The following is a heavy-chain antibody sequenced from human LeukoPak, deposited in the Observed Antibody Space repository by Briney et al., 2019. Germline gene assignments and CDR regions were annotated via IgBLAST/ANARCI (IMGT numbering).Heavy chain of an antibody. D-gene: IGHD3-3*01. V-gene: IGHV1-46*01. CDR2: INPSGGST. Sequence: ASVKVSCKASGYTFTSYYMHWVRQAPGQGLEWMGIINPSGGSTGYAQKFQGRVTMTRDTSTSTVYMELSSLRSEDTAVYYCARGGKIFGVGTEAMDVWGKGTTVTVSS. CDR3: ARGGKIFGVGTEAMDV. J-gene: IGHJ6*03. CDR1: GYTFTSYY.